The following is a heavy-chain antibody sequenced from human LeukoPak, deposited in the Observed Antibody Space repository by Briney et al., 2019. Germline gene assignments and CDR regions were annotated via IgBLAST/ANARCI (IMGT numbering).Heavy chain of an antibody. CDR1: GYTFTSYD. V-gene: IGHV1-8*01. CDR3: ARTPEYDFWSGYGTPGDYYYYMDV. J-gene: IGHJ6*03. CDR2: MNPNSGNT. Sequence: GASVKVSCKASGYTFTSYDINWVRQATGQGLEWMGWMNPNSGNTGYAQKFQGRVTMTRNTSISTAYMELSSLRSEDTAVYYCARTPEYDFWSGYGTPGDYYYYMDVWGKGTTVTVSS. D-gene: IGHD3-3*01.